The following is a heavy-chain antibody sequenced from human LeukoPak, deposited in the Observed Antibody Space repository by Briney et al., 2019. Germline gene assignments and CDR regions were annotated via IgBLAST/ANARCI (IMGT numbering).Heavy chain of an antibody. CDR2: IGTAGDT. CDR1: GFTFSSYD. D-gene: IGHD4-23*01. J-gene: IGHJ6*02. V-gene: IGHV3-13*01. Sequence: GGSLRLSCAASGFTFSSYDMHWVRQATGKGLEWVSAIGTAGDTYYPGSVKGRFTISRENAKNSLYLQMNSLRAGDTAVYYCARAGGKYYGMDVWGQGTTVTVSS. CDR3: ARAGGKYYGMDV.